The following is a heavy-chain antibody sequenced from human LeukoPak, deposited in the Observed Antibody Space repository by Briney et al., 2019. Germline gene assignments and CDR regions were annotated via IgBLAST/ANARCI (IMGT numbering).Heavy chain of an antibody. D-gene: IGHD3-22*01. J-gene: IGHJ4*02. CDR3: AREHTYYDSSGYVRKSGKREDY. CDR2: ISTNDRTT. V-gene: IGHV3-11*04. Sequence: PGGSLRLSCAASGFILSGYYMSWIRQAPGKGLEWVAYISTNDRTTYYADSVKGRFTISRDNAKNSLYLQMNSLRAEDTAVYYCAREHTYYDSSGYVRKSGKREDYWGQGTLVTVSS. CDR1: GFILSGYY.